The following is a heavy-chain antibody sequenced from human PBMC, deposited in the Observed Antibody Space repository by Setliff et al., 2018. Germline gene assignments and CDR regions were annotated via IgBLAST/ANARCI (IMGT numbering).Heavy chain of an antibody. D-gene: IGHD3-10*01. Sequence: KTSETLSLTCTVSGGFISNGGHYWGWIRQHPGKGLEWIGYFYYSGDTFYNPSLKSRATIVVDASKNQFSLRLTAVTAADTAVYYCARDKGDYFGSGSSHWGQGTLVTVSS. J-gene: IGHJ1*01. V-gene: IGHV4-31*03. CDR1: GGFISNGGHY. CDR3: ARDKGDYFGSGSSH. CDR2: FYYSGDT.